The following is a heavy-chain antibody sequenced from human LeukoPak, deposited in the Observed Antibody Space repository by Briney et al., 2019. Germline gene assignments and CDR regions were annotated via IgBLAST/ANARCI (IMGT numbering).Heavy chain of an antibody. CDR1: GFSFTDSW. V-gene: IGHV3-7*04. CDR2: IKPDGTEK. Sequence: GGSLRLSCAASGFSFTDSWMSWVRQPPGKGLEWVVNIKPDGTEKYYVDSLKGRFTASRENAKNSLYLQMSSLRAEDTAVYYCARVRYGNYFDYWGQGTLVTVSS. J-gene: IGHJ4*02. D-gene: IGHD3-16*02. CDR3: ARVRYGNYFDY.